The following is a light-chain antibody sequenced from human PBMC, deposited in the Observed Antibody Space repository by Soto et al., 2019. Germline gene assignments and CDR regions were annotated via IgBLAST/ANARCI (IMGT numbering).Light chain of an antibody. CDR3: WSYAGSFTYV. Sequence: QSALTQPASVSWSPGQSVTISCTGSSSDVGSYTLVSWYQQHPGKVPKLMIYEVSKRPSGVSVRFSGSRSGNTASLTISGLQAEDEADYFCWSYAGSFTYVFGTGTKVTVL. CDR2: EVS. CDR1: SSDVGSYTL. V-gene: IGLV2-23*02. J-gene: IGLJ1*01.